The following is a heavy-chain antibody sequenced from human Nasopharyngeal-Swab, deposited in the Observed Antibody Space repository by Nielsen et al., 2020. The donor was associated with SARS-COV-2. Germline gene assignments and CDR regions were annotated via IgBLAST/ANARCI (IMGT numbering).Heavy chain of an antibody. Sequence: GESLKISCAASGFTFSSYSMNWVRQAPGKGLEWALSISSSSSSYIYYADSVKGRFTISRDNAKNSLYLQMNSLRAEDTAVYYCARAGYNWSPYAGDYYYYYMDVWGKGTTVTVSS. J-gene: IGHJ6*03. CDR3: ARAGYNWSPYAGDYYYYYMDV. D-gene: IGHD1-20*01. V-gene: IGHV3-21*01. CDR1: GFTFSSYS. CDR2: ISSSSSSYI.